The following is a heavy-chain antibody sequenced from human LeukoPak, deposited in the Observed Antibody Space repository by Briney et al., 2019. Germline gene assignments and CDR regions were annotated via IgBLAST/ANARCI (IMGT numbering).Heavy chain of an antibody. CDR3: AMRVYSYGPIDS. CDR1: GGPFSGYY. J-gene: IGHJ4*02. CDR2: INHSGST. Sequence: SETLSLTCVVYGGPFSGYYWSWIRQPPGKGLEWIGEINHSGSTNYNPSLKSRVTISVDTSNNQFSLELSSVTAADTAVYYCAMRVYSYGPIDSWGQGELLTVSS. V-gene: IGHV4-34*01. D-gene: IGHD5-18*01.